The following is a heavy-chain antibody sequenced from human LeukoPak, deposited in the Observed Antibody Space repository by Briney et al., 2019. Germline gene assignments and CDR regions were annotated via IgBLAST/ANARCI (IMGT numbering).Heavy chain of an antibody. V-gene: IGHV3-53*01. Sequence: GGSLRLSCAASGFTFSDYYMSWIRQAPGKGLEWVSVIYSGGSTYYADSVKGRFTISRDNSKNTLYLQMNSLRAEDTAVYYCARTFNYYDSSAWFDYWGQGTLVTVSS. CDR3: ARTFNYYDSSAWFDY. CDR1: GFTFSDYY. J-gene: IGHJ4*02. CDR2: IYSGGST. D-gene: IGHD3-22*01.